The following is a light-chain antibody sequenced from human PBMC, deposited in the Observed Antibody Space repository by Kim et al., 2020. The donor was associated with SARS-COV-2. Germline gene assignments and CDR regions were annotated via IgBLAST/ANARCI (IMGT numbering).Light chain of an antibody. CDR2: LNSDGSH. CDR1: SGHSSYA. Sequence: VQLTGTLSSGHSSYAIAWHQQQPEKGPRYLMKLNSDGSHSKGDGIPDRFSGSGSGAERYLTISSLQSEDEADYYCQTWGTGIHVVFGGGTQLTVL. J-gene: IGLJ2*01. CDR3: QTWGTGIHVV. V-gene: IGLV4-69*01.